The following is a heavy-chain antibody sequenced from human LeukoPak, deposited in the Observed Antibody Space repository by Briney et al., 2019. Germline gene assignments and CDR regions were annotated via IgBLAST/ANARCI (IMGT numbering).Heavy chain of an antibody. V-gene: IGHV1-2*02. J-gene: IGHJ4*02. Sequence: GASVTVSCKASGYTFSDYYMHWVRQAPGQRLEWMGWINPNSGGTNYAQKFQGRVTMTRDMSISTAYMEVSRLTSDDTAVYYCARATIADSSTYYIDYWGLGTLVTVSS. D-gene: IGHD3-22*01. CDR3: ARATIADSSTYYIDY. CDR1: GYTFSDYY. CDR2: INPNSGGT.